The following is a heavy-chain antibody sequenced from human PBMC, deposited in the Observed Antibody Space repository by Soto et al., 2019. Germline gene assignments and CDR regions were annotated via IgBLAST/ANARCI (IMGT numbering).Heavy chain of an antibody. CDR2: ISYDGSNK. J-gene: IGHJ4*02. V-gene: IGHV3-30*18. CDR3: AKDLGEGSYYDFWRGFDY. Sequence: QVQLVESGGGVVQPGRSLRLSCAASGFTFSSYGMHWVRQAPGKGLEWVAVISYDGSNKYYADSVKGRFTISRDNSKNTLYLKMNSLRAEDTAVYYCAKDLGEGSYYDFWRGFDYWGQGTLVTVSS. CDR1: GFTFSSYG. D-gene: IGHD3-3*01.